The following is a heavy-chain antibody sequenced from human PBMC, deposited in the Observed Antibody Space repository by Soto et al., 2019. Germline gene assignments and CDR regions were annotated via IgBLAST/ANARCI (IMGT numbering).Heavy chain of an antibody. CDR2: INSNGRST. V-gene: IGHV3-74*01. J-gene: IGHJ5*02. CDR1: GVTFSSYW. D-gene: IGHD3-22*01. CDR3: VRNYYDSSSYLNWFDP. Sequence: PGGSLRLSCAASGVTFSSYWMHWVRQAPGKGLVWVSRINSNGRSTSYADSVKGRFTISRDNAKNTLYLQMNSLRAEDTAVYYCVRNYYDSSSYLNWFDPWGQGTLVTVSS.